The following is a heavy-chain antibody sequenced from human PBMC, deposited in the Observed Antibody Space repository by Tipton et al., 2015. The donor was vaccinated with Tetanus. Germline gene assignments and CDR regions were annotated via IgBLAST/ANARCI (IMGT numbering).Heavy chain of an antibody. D-gene: IGHD3-10*01. CDR2: IYYSGST. CDR3: ARATMVRGVLYMDV. CDR1: GGSISSYF. J-gene: IGHJ6*02. V-gene: IGHV4-59*08. Sequence: LRLSCTVSGGSISSYFWSWIRQPPGKGLEWIGYIYYSGSTHYNPSLKSRVTISVDTSKNQFSLKLSSVTAADTAVYYCARATMVRGVLYMDVWGQGTTVTVSS.